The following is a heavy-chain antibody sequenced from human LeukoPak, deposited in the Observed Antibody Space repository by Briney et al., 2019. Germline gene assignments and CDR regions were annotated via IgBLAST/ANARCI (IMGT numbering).Heavy chain of an antibody. V-gene: IGHV3-23*01. J-gene: IGHJ4*02. CDR1: GFTFSSYV. Sequence: PGGSLRLSCAASGFTFSSYVMSWVRQAPGKGLEWVSGISGSGYSTYYADSVKGRFTISRDNSKNTLYLQMNSLRAEDTAVYYCAKDPQYSGYLDNWGQGTLVTVSS. D-gene: IGHD5-12*01. CDR2: ISGSGYST. CDR3: AKDPQYSGYLDN.